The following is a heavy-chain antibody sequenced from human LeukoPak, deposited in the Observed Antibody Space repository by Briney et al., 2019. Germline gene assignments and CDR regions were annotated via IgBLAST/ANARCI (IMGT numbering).Heavy chain of an antibody. D-gene: IGHD4-11*01. CDR1: GYTFTIYG. Sequence: ASVSVSCKPSGYTFTIYGFYWVRQATGQGIEWMGWMNPHSGNTGYAQKFQGRVTMTRNTSITTAYMELSSLRSDDTAVYYCASSMPKRGYSNSPDDNWFDPWGQGTLVTVSS. J-gene: IGHJ5*02. CDR2: MNPHSGNT. CDR3: ASSMPKRGYSNSPDDNWFDP. V-gene: IGHV1-8*01.